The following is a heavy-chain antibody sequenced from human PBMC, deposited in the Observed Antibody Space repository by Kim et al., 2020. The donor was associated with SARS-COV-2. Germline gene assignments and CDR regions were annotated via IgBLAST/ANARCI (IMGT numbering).Heavy chain of an antibody. CDR1: GFTFSDYY. CDR3: SRVRGAAGPFYYYDYGMDD. D-gene: IGHD6-13*01. V-gene: IGHV3-11*01. J-gene: IGHJ6*02. Sequence: GGSLRLSCAASGFTFSDYYMSWIRQAPGKGLEWVSCISSSSGTIYYADSVKGRFTISSDNAKNSLYLQMNSPRAEDTAVYYCSRVRGAAGPFYYYDYGMDDWGQGTTVTVSS. CDR2: ISSSSGTI.